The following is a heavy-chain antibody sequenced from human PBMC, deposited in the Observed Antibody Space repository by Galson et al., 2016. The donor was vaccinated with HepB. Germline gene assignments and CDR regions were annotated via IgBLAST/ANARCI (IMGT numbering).Heavy chain of an antibody. D-gene: IGHD2/OR15-2a*01. CDR2: LNSDGTQH. V-gene: IGHV3-74*01. J-gene: IGHJ4*02. Sequence: SLRLPCAGSEFPCRSHWIHWGRQAPGRGLVWVARLNSDGTQHRYADSVKGRFTVSRDNARKTVYLKMNSQRVDDTAVYFCARDGLNSPAFEKWGQGTLVTVSS. CDR1: EFPCRSHW. CDR3: ARDGLNSPAFEK.